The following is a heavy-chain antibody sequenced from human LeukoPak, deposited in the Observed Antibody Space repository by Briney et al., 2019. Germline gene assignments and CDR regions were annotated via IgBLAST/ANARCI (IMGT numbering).Heavy chain of an antibody. V-gene: IGHV3-30*18. D-gene: IGHD1-26*01. J-gene: IGHJ4*02. CDR3: AKGSNSGSFFDYFDY. Sequence: GGSLRLSCAASGFTVSSNYMTWVRQAPGKGLEWVAVISYDGSNKYYADSVKGRFTISRDNSKNTLYLQMNSLRAEDTAVYYCAKGSNSGSFFDYFDYWGQGTLVTVSS. CDR1: GFTVSSNY. CDR2: ISYDGSNK.